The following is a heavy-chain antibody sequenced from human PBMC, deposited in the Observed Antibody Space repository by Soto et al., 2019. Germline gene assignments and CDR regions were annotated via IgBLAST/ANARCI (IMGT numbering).Heavy chain of an antibody. CDR1: GFTVSSNY. Sequence: EVQLVESGGGLVQPGGSLRLSCAASGFTVSSNYMSWVRQAPGKGLEWVSVIYSGGSTYYADSVKGRFTISRDNSKNTLYLQINSLRAEDTAVYYCARDMVRGLYPEYFQHWGQGTLVTVSS. V-gene: IGHV3-66*01. J-gene: IGHJ1*01. CDR3: ARDMVRGLYPEYFQH. CDR2: IYSGGST. D-gene: IGHD3-10*01.